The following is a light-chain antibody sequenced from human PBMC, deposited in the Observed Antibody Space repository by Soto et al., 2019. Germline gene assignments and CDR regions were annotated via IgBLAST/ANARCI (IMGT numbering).Light chain of an antibody. CDR1: SSDVGGYNY. CDR3: SSYTSSSTLDV. CDR2: DVS. Sequence: ALTQPASVSGSPGQSITISCTGTSSDVGGYNYVYWYQQHPGKAPKLMIYDVSNRPSGVSNRFSGSKSGNTASLTISGLQAEDEADYYCSSYTSSSTLDVFGTGTKLTVL. J-gene: IGLJ1*01. V-gene: IGLV2-14*01.